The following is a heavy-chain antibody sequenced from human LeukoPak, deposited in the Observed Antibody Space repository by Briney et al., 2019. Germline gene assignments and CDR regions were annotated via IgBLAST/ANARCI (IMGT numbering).Heavy chain of an antibody. CDR2: IRGTGSSI. Sequence: GGSLRLSCVASGSTFSNYNMNWVRQAPGKGLEWVSSIRGTGSSIYYADSVKGRFSISRDNAKNSLYLQINSLRAEDTAVYYCARTPYCTNGICYNRYYFDFWGQGALVTVSS. V-gene: IGHV3-21*01. J-gene: IGHJ4*02. CDR1: GSTFSNYN. CDR3: ARTPYCTNGICYNRYYFDF. D-gene: IGHD2-8*01.